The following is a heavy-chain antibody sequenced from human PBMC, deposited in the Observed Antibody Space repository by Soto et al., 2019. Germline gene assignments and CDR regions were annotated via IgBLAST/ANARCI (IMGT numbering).Heavy chain of an antibody. Sequence: KTSETLSLTCTVSGGSISSGGYYWSWIRQHPGKGLEWIGYIYYSGSTYYNPSLKSRVTISVDTSKNQFSLKLSSVTAADTAVYYCAKTGEGYCTNGVCYNFDYWGQGTLVTVSS. CDR3: AKTGEGYCTNGVCYNFDY. CDR1: GGSISSGGYY. V-gene: IGHV4-31*03. CDR2: IYYSGST. J-gene: IGHJ4*02. D-gene: IGHD2-8*01.